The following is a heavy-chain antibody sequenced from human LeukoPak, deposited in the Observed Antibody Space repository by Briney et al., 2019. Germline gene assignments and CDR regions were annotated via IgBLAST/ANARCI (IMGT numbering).Heavy chain of an antibody. CDR1: GFTFSSYW. Sequence: GGSLRLSCAASGFTFSSYWMSWVRQAPGKGLEWVANIKQDGSEKYYVDSVKGRFTISRDNAKNSLYLQMNSLRAEDTAVYYCAKDKAVAETYWYFDLWGRGTLVTVSS. CDR2: IKQDGSEK. V-gene: IGHV3-7*01. J-gene: IGHJ2*01. CDR3: AKDKAVAETYWYFDL. D-gene: IGHD6-19*01.